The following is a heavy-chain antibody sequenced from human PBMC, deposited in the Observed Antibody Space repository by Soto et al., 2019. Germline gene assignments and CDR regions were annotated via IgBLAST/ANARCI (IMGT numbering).Heavy chain of an antibody. Sequence: GGSLRLSCAASGFTFSSYWMHWVRQAPGKGLVWVSRINSDGSSTNYADSVKGRFIISRDNAKNTLYLQMNSLRAEDTAVYYCAREYSSSSFDYWGQGTLVTVSS. CDR2: INSDGSST. D-gene: IGHD6-13*01. J-gene: IGHJ4*02. V-gene: IGHV3-74*01. CDR3: AREYSSSSFDY. CDR1: GFTFSSYW.